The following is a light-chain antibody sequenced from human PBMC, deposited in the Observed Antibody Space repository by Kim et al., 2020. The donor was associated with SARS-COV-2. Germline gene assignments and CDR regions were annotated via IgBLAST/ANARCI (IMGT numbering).Light chain of an antibody. V-gene: IGKV1-12*01. CDR3: QQGNTFPLT. J-gene: IGKJ4*01. CDR2: AAS. Sequence: DIQMTQSPSSVSASIGDRVTITCRASQGISSWLAWYQRKPGKAPKLLIYAASTLQSGVPSRFSGSGSGTDFTLTISSLQPEDFATYSCQQGNTFPLTFGGGTKLEI. CDR1: QGISSW.